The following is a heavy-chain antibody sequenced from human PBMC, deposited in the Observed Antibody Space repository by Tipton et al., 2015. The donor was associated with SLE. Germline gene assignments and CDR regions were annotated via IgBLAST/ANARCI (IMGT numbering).Heavy chain of an antibody. Sequence: SLRLSCEASGFTVSDNYMTWVRQAPGKGPEWVSIIYSVDSAYYVDSVKGRFTISRDSSKNKLYLQMNSLRAEDTAVYYCAKDLASAGSPLGFGDWGQGTLVTVAS. D-gene: IGHD3-10*01. J-gene: IGHJ4*02. CDR1: GFTVSDNY. CDR2: IYSVDSA. CDR3: AKDLASAGSPLGFGD. V-gene: IGHV3-66*01.